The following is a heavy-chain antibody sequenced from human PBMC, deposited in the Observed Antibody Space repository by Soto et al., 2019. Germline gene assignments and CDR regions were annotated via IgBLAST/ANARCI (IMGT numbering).Heavy chain of an antibody. D-gene: IGHD6-6*01. V-gene: IGHV4-31*03. CDR2: IYYSGST. CDR3: ARDSIAARRYYYYYGMDV. CDR1: GGSISSGGYY. Sequence: SETLSLTCTVSGGSISSGGYYWSWIRQHPGKGLEWIGYIYYSGSTYYNPSLKSRVTISVDTSKNQFSLKLSSVTAADAAVYYCARDSIAARRYYYYYGMDVWGQGTTVTVSS. J-gene: IGHJ6*02.